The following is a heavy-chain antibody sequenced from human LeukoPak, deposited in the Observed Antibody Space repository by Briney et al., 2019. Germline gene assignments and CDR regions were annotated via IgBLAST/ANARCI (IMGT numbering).Heavy chain of an antibody. CDR3: ARDGDNNYDSTGYYMYYFDY. CDR1: GFIFSSYN. J-gene: IGHJ4*02. Sequence: PGGSLRLSCAASGFIFSSYNMHWVRQAPGKGLEWVAVISFDGSNKYYADSVKGRFTISRDNSKNTLYLQMNSLRAEDTAVYYSARDGDNNYDSTGYYMYYFDYWGQGALVSVSS. V-gene: IGHV3-30-3*01. D-gene: IGHD3-22*01. CDR2: ISFDGSNK.